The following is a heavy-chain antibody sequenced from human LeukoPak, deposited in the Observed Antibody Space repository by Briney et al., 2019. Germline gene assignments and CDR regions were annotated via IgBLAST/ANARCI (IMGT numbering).Heavy chain of an antibody. CDR1: GYTFTSYD. CDR2: MNPNSGNT. V-gene: IGHV1-8*01. D-gene: IGHD6-6*01. Sequence: GASVKVSCKASGYTFTSYDINWVRQATGQGLEWMGWMNPNSGNTGYAQKFQGRVTMTRNTSISTAYMELSSLRSEDTAVYYCAIGKLASRRGSWFDPWGQGTLVTVSS. CDR3: AIGKLASRRGSWFDP. J-gene: IGHJ5*02.